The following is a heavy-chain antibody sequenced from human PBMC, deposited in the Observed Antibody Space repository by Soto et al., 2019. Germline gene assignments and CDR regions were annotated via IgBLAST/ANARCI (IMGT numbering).Heavy chain of an antibody. CDR3: SVVTHPYYFDY. CDR1: GYTFTGYY. J-gene: IGHJ4*02. D-gene: IGHD3-22*01. V-gene: IGHV1-2*02. CDR2: INPNSGGT. Sequence: ASVKVSCKASGYTFTGYYMHWVRQAPGQGLEWTGWINPNSGGTNYAQKFQGRVTMTRDTSISTAYMELSRLRSDDTAVYYCSVVTHPYYFDYWGQGTLVTVSS.